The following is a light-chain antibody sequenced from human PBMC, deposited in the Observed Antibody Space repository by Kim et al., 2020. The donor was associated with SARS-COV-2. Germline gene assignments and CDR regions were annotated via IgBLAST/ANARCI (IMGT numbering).Light chain of an antibody. J-gene: IGKJ1*01. V-gene: IGKV2-30*02. CDR1: QTLVHSDGNTY. CDR2: KVS. CDR3: MQGTHWPPWT. Sequence: DVVLTQSPLSLPVTLGQPASTSCRSSQTLVHSDGNTYLNWFQQRPGQSPRRLIYKVSNRDSGVPDRFSGSGSGTDFTLKISRVEAEDVAVYYCMQGTHWPPWTFGQGTKVDIK.